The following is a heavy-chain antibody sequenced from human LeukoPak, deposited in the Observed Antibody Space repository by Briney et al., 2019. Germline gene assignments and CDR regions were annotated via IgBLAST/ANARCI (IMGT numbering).Heavy chain of an antibody. V-gene: IGHV3-66*02. Sequence: GGSLRLSCAASGFTVNSNYMTWVRQAPGKGLEWVSVIYSGGSTYYADSVRGRFTISRDNSKNTLYLQMNTLRTEDTAVYYCAREWRTRGFRSGWHIHFDYWGQGTLVTVSS. J-gene: IGHJ4*02. CDR3: AREWRTRGFRSGWHIHFDY. CDR2: IYSGGST. D-gene: IGHD6-19*01. CDR1: GFTVNSNY.